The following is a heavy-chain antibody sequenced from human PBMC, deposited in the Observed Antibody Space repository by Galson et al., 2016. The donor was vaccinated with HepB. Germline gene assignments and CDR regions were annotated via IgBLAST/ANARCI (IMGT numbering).Heavy chain of an antibody. CDR2: LNSGCSST. J-gene: IGHJ6*02. CDR1: GFSFSSYW. V-gene: IGHV3-74*01. Sequence: SLRLSCAASGFSFSSYWMHWVRQAPGKGLVWVSRLNSGCSSTNYADSVKGRFTISRDNTKNTLYLQMNSLRAEDTAVYYCARHQAYCSGGSCPTYYYYAMDVWDQGATVTVSS. D-gene: IGHD2-15*01. CDR3: ARHQAYCSGGSCPTYYYYAMDV.